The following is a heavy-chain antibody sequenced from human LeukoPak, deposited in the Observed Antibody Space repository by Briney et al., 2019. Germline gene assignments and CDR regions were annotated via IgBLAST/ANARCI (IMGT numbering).Heavy chain of an antibody. CDR2: ISSSSSYI. CDR3: AELGITMIGGV. CDR1: GFTFSDYY. D-gene: IGHD3-10*02. V-gene: IGHV3-11*06. Sequence: GGSLRLSCAASGFTFSDYYMSWIREAPGKGLEWVSSISSSSSYIYYADSVKGRFTISRDNAKNSLYLQMNSLRAEDTAVYYCAELGITMIGGVWGKGTTVTISS. J-gene: IGHJ6*04.